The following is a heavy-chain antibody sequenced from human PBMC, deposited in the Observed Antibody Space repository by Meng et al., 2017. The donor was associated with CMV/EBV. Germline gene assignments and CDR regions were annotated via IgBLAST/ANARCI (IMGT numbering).Heavy chain of an antibody. CDR1: GDSVSSNSDV. D-gene: IGHD3-10*01. J-gene: IGHJ3*02. V-gene: IGHV6-1*01. CDR3: ARDPQLGPDAFDI. CDR2: TYYRSKWYN. Sequence: SETLSLTCAISGDSVSSNSDVWNWIRQSPSRGLEWLGRTYYRSKWYNDYAVSVKSRITINPDTSKNQFSLQLNSVTPEDTAVYYCARDPQLGPDAFDIWDQGTMVTVSS.